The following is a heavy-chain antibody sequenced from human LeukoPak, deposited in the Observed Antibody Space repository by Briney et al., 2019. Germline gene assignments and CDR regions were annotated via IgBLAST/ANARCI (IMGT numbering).Heavy chain of an antibody. V-gene: IGHV3-30-3*01. CDR1: GFTFSSYA. D-gene: IGHD3-3*01. Sequence: GGSLTLSCAASGFTFSSYAMHWVRQAPGKGLEWVAVISYDGSNKYYADSVKGRFTIARDNSKNTLYLQMNSLRAEDTAVYYCAKDARGKNSYYDFWSGYYYYYYYGMDVWGQGTTVTVSS. CDR3: AKDARGKNSYYDFWSGYYYYYYYGMDV. CDR2: ISYDGSNK. J-gene: IGHJ6*02.